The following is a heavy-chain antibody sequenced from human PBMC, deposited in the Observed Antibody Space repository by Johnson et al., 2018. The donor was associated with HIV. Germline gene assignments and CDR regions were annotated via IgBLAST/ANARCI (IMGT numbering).Heavy chain of an antibody. CDR2: IYTADNR. CDR1: GFTVSTNY. CDR3: ATIWPGNFAVDI. V-gene: IGHV3-66*02. D-gene: IGHD2-2*02. J-gene: IGHJ3*02. Sequence: EVQLVESGGDLVRPGGSLRLSCAASGFTVSTNYMNWVRQAPGKGLEWVSVIYTADNRNYADSVKGRFSISRDNSKNTVYLQMHSLRPEDTAVYYCATIWPGNFAVDIWGQGTVVTVSS.